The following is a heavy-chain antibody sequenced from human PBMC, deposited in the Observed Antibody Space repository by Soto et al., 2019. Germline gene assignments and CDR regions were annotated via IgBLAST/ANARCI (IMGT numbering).Heavy chain of an antibody. J-gene: IGHJ4*02. V-gene: IGHV1-18*01. Sequence: ASVKVSCKASGYTFTSYGISWVRQAPGQGLEWMGWISAYNGNTNYAQKLQGRVTMTTDTSTSTAYMELRSLRSDDTAVYYCARYVYRGGPDSGSFDYWGQGTLVTVSS. CDR2: ISAYNGNT. D-gene: IGHD1-26*01. CDR3: ARYVYRGGPDSGSFDY. CDR1: GYTFTSYG.